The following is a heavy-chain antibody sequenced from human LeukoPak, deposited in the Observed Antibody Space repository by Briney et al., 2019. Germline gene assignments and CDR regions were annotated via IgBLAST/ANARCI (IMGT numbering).Heavy chain of an antibody. CDR2: ISTYNGNS. Sequence: ASVKVSCKASGYTFTTYSIIWVRQAPGQGLEWMGWISTYNGNSNYAQKLQGRVTMTTDTSTSTAYMELRSLRSDDTAMYYCEKYRWRDGTSSFDNWGQGTLVTVSS. D-gene: IGHD6-6*01. CDR1: GYTFTTYS. J-gene: IGHJ4*02. CDR3: EKYRWRDGTSSFDN. V-gene: IGHV1-18*01.